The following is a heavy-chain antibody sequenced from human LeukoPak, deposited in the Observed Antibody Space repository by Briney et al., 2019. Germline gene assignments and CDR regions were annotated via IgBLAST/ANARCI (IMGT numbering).Heavy chain of an antibody. J-gene: IGHJ3*02. CDR1: GYTFTSYD. Sequence: ASVKVSCKASGYTFTSYDINWVRQATGQGLEWMGWMNPNSGNTGYAQKFQGRVTMTRNTSISTAYMELSSLRSEDTAVYYCARAGYSSAWYYDAFDIWGQGTMVTVSS. CDR3: ARAGYSSAWYYDAFDI. D-gene: IGHD6-13*01. CDR2: MNPNSGNT. V-gene: IGHV1-8*01.